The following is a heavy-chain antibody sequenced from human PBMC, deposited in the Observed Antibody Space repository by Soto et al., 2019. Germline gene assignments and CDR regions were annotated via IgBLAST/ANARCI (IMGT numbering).Heavy chain of an antibody. V-gene: IGHV3-NL1*01. J-gene: IGHJ4*02. CDR3: ARDPWAADY. CDR2: IYSGGST. D-gene: IGHD3-16*01. Sequence: GGSLRLSCAASGFTFSSYGMHWVRQAPGKGLERVSVIYSGGSTFYADSVRGRFTISRDNSKNTVNLQMNSLRAEDTAVYYCARDPWAADYWGQGTLVTVSS. CDR1: GFTFSSYG.